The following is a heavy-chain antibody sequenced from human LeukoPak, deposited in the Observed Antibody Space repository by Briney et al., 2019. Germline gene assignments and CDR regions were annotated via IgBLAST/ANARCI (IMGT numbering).Heavy chain of an antibody. J-gene: IGHJ5*02. Sequence: GGSLRLSCAASGFTFSDYYMSWIRQAPGKGLEWVSYISSSGSTIYYADSVKGRFTSSRDNAKNSLYLQMNSLRAEDTAVYYCARDRRAMDYDFWSGYYIGRFDPWGQGTLVTVSS. CDR1: GFTFSDYY. CDR3: ARDRRAMDYDFWSGYYIGRFDP. D-gene: IGHD3-3*01. V-gene: IGHV3-11*04. CDR2: ISSSGSTI.